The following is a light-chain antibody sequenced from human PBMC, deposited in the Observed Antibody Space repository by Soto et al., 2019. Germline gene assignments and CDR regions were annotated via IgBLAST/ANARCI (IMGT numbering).Light chain of an antibody. Sequence: AIQLXQSPSSLSAXVXXRVTITCRASQGISSALAWYQQKPGKAPKLLIYDASSLESGVPSKFSGSGSGTNFTLTISSLQPEDFATYYCRQFNSYPPTFTFGPGTKVDIK. CDR2: DAS. CDR1: QGISSA. CDR3: RQFNSYPPTFT. J-gene: IGKJ3*01. V-gene: IGKV1-13*02.